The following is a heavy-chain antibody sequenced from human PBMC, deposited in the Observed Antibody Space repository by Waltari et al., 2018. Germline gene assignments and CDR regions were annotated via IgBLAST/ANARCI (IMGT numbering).Heavy chain of an antibody. D-gene: IGHD5-18*01. CDR1: GFTFSDYW. CDR3: ARKGGRGYTYGPFYFDS. CDR2: INGDGPCI. J-gene: IGHJ4*02. Sequence: EVQLLEARGDLVQPGGSLRLSCAASGFTFSDYWMHWVRQAPGKGLGWVARINGDGPCITYSDSVQGRFTILRDNTKNTVYLQLNSLRADDTAVYYCARKGGRGYTYGPFYFDSWGRGTLVTVSS. V-gene: IGHV3-74*01.